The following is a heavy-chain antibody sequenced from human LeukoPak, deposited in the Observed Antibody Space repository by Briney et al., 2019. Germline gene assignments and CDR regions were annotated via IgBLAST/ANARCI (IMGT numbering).Heavy chain of an antibody. Sequence: SETLSLTCTVSGYSISNGYNWGCVRQPPGKGLECIGSISHIGSTYYNPSLESRVTISLDTSMNQFSLGLRSVTAADTAVYYCARTYINFSNYFGPWGQGTLVTVSS. CDR3: ARTYINFSNYFGP. V-gene: IGHV4-38-2*02. CDR1: GYSISNGYN. CDR2: ISHIGST. J-gene: IGHJ5*02. D-gene: IGHD4-11*01.